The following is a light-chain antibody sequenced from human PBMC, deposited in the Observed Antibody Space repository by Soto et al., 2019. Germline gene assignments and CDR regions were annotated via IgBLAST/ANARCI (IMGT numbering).Light chain of an antibody. V-gene: IGKV1-33*01. Sequence: DSQMTQSPSSLSASVGDRVTITCQASQDISNYLYWYQQKPGKAPKLLIYEASNLETGGPSRFSGSGSGTDFTFTSSSLLPEDMATYYCQQYDNRPPTLGQGTKLEIK. CDR1: QDISNY. J-gene: IGKJ2*01. CDR3: QQYDNRPPT. CDR2: EAS.